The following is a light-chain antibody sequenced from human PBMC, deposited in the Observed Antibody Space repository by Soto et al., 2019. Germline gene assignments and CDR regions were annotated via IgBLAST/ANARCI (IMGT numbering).Light chain of an antibody. CDR3: QTWGTGSAIVV. CDR1: SGHSNYA. V-gene: IGLV4-69*01. Sequence: QLVLTQSPSASASLGASVKLTCTLSSGHSNYAIAWHQQQPEKGPRYLMKVNSGGSHIKGDGIPDRFSGSSSGAERYLSISSLQSEDEADYYCQTWGTGSAIVVFGGGTQLTVL. CDR2: VNSGGSH. J-gene: IGLJ7*01.